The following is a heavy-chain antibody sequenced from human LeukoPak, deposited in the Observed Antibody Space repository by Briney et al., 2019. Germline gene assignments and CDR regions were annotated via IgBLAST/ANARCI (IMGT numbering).Heavy chain of an antibody. CDR1: GYTLTELS. V-gene: IGHV1-24*01. CDR3: ATWSDSSGWPMFDY. J-gene: IGHJ4*02. D-gene: IGHD6-19*01. Sequence: SVKLSCKVSGYTLTELSMHWVRQAPGKGLEWMGGFDTEDGETIYAQKFQGRVTMTEDTSTDTAYMELSSLRSEDTAVYYCATWSDSSGWPMFDYWGQGTLVTVSS. CDR2: FDTEDGET.